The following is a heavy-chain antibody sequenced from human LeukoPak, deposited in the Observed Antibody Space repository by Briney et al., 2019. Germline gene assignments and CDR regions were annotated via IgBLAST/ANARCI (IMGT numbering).Heavy chain of an antibody. Sequence: PGGSLRLSCAASGFTFSSYSMNWVRQAPGKGLEWVSSISSSSSYIYYADSVKGRFTISRDNAKNSLYLQMNSLRAEDTAVYYCARRGIVATRTFDYWGQGTLVTVSS. D-gene: IGHD5-12*01. CDR3: ARRGIVATRTFDY. J-gene: IGHJ4*02. V-gene: IGHV3-21*01. CDR2: ISSSSSYI. CDR1: GFTFSSYS.